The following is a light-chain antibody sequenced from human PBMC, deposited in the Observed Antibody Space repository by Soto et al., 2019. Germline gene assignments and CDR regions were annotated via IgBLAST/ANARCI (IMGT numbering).Light chain of an antibody. V-gene: IGKV1-5*03. CDR1: QSIDKW. CDR2: KAS. Sequence: DFQMTQSPSTLSASVGDRVIITCRASQSIDKWLAWYQQKPGKAPKLLIYKASTLESGVPSRFSGSGSGTDFTLTISSLQPDDFATYYYQQYDTSSRTFGQGTKVEIK. CDR3: QQYDTSSRT. J-gene: IGKJ1*01.